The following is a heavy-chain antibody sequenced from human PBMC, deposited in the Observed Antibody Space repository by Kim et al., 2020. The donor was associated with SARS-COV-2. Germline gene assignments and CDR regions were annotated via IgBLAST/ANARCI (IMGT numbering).Heavy chain of an antibody. CDR3: ATVFRHYDILTGYYTGFDY. J-gene: IGHJ4*02. CDR1: VYTLTELS. D-gene: IGHD3-9*01. V-gene: IGHV1-24*01. Sequence: ASVKVSCKVSVYTLTELSMHWVRQAPGKGLEWMGGFDPEDGETIYAQKFQGRVTMTEDTSTDTAYMELSSLRSEDTAVYYCATVFRHYDILTGYYTGFDYWGQETLVTVSS. CDR2: FDPEDGET.